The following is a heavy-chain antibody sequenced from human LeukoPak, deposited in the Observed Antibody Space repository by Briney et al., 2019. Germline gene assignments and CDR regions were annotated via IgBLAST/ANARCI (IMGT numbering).Heavy chain of an antibody. CDR1: GFTFNSYA. CDR2: ISSSSSYI. V-gene: IGHV3-21*01. Sequence: GGSLRLSCAASGFTFNSYAMSWVRQAPGKGLEWVSSISSSSSYIYYADSVKGRFTISRDNAKNSLYLQMNSLRAEDTAVYYCARAAITIFALGDIWGQGTMVTVSS. CDR3: ARAAITIFALGDI. D-gene: IGHD3-9*01. J-gene: IGHJ3*02.